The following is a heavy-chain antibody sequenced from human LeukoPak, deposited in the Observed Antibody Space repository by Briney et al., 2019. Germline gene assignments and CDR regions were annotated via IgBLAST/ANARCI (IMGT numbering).Heavy chain of an antibody. V-gene: IGHV4-39*07. CDR1: GGSISSSSYY. CDR2: IYCSGST. CDR3: ARDQYSSSWDHQVYYYYGMDV. J-gene: IGHJ6*02. D-gene: IGHD6-13*01. Sequence: PSETLSLTCTVSGGSISSSSYYWGWIRQPPGKGLEWIGSIYCSGSTYYNPSLKSRVTISVDTSKNQFSLKLSSVTAADTAVYYCARDQYSSSWDHQVYYYYGMDVWGQGTTVTVSS.